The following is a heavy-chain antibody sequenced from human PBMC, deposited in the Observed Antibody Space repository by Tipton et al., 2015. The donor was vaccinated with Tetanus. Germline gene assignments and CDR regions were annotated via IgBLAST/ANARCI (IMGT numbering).Heavy chain of an antibody. Sequence: SLRLSCAASGFIFSSYGIHRVRQAPGKGLEWVAVSWYDGTDKYYADSVKGRFTIPRDNSKNTLYLQMNSLRAEDTAVYYCAREADCSGGSCFSGDFDNWGQGTQVTVSS. CDR2: SWYDGTDK. CDR3: AREADCSGGSCFSGDFDN. CDR1: GFIFSSYG. V-gene: IGHV3-33*01. J-gene: IGHJ4*02. D-gene: IGHD2-15*01.